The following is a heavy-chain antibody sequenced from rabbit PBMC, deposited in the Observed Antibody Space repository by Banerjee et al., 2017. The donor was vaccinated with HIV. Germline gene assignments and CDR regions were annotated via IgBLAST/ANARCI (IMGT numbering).Heavy chain of an antibody. CDR1: GFSFSSYW. V-gene: IGHV1S40*01. CDR2: IDTGGSA. D-gene: IGHD7-1*01. CDR3: ARDLTGAIGWNFYL. Sequence: QSLEESGGGLVQPGASLTLTCTASGFSFSSYWMYWVRQAPGKGLEYIGVIDTGGSAYYATWAKGRFTISTTSSTTVTLQMTSLTAADTATYFCARDLTGAIGWNFYLWGPGTLVTVS. J-gene: IGHJ4*01.